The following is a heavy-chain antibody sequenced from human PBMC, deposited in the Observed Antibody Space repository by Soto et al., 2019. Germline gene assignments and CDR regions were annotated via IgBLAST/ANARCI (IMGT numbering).Heavy chain of an antibody. CDR2: INHSGST. Sequence: TLSLTCAVYGGSFSGYYWSWIRQPPGKGLEWIGEINHSGSTNYNPSLKSRVTISVDTSKNQFSLKLSSVTAADTAVYYCARSYDFWSGYYRGPRFDPWGQGTLVTVSS. V-gene: IGHV4-34*01. CDR1: GGSFSGYY. D-gene: IGHD3-3*01. CDR3: ARSYDFWSGYYRGPRFDP. J-gene: IGHJ5*02.